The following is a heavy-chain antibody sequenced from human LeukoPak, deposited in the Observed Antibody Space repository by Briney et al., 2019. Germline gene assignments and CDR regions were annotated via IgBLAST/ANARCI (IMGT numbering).Heavy chain of an antibody. V-gene: IGHV4-59*01. CDR1: GGSISSFF. J-gene: IGHJ4*02. CDR2: VHSSGST. D-gene: IGHD3-9*01. Sequence: SETLSLTCTVSGGSISSFFWSWIRQPPGKRLEWIGYVHSSGSTKYNPSLKSRLIISVDMSKNQFSLKLRSVSVADTAVYYCARLAPGNYDILTGDPKVVFDYWGQGALVTVSS. CDR3: ARLAPGNYDILTGDPKVVFDY.